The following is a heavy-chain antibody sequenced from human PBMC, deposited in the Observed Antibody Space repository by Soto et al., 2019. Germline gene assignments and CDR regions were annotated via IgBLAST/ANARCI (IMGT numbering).Heavy chain of an antibody. V-gene: IGHV5-51*01. CDR2: IYPRDSDT. D-gene: IGHD2-21*02. CDR1: GYRFSSYW. J-gene: IGHJ5*02. Sequence: GESLKISCKASGYRFSSYWIGWVRQMPGKGLEWIVIIYPRDSDTRYSPSFQGQVTISVDMSISTAYLQWSSLKASDTAIYDCARHWVTATPSGLFDPGGQGTLVTVSS. CDR3: ARHWVTATPSGLFDP.